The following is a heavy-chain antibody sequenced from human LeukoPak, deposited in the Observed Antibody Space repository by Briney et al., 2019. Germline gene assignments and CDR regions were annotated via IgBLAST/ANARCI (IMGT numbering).Heavy chain of an antibody. V-gene: IGHV5-51*01. Sequence: GESLKISCKGSGYNFASYWIGWVRLMPGQGLEWMGIIYPGDSDTKYSPSFQGRVTISADKSINTAYLQWSSLKASDTAIYYCARQDGSAYYYFDYWGQGTLVTVSS. J-gene: IGHJ4*02. CDR3: ARQDGSAYYYFDY. D-gene: IGHD6-19*01. CDR2: IYPGDSDT. CDR1: GYNFASYW.